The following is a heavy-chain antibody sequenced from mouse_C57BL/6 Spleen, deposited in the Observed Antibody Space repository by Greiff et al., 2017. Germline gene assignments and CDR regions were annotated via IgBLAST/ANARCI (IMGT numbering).Heavy chain of an antibody. V-gene: IGHV1-26*01. CDR1: GYTFTDYY. J-gene: IGHJ4*01. CDR2: INPNNGGT. CDR3: AREGDYYGSSYGAMDY. Sequence: VQLKHSGPELVKPGASVKISCKASGYTFTDYYMNWVKQSHGKSLEWIGDINPNNGGTSYNQKFKGKATLTVDKSSSTAYMELRSLTSEDSAVYYCAREGDYYGSSYGAMDYWGQGTSVTVSS. D-gene: IGHD1-1*01.